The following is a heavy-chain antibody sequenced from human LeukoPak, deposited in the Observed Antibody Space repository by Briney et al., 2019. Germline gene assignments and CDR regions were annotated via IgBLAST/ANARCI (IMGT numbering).Heavy chain of an antibody. D-gene: IGHD3-3*01. V-gene: IGHV4-39*07. CDR3: ARSNYDFWSGYPNPFDY. Sequence: SETLSLTCTVSGGSISSSSYYWGWIRQPPGKGLEWIGSIYYSGSTYYNPSLKSRVTISVDTSKNQFSLKLSSVTAADTAVYYCARSNYDFWSGYPNPFDYWGQGTLVTVSS. CDR1: GGSISSSSYY. CDR2: IYYSGST. J-gene: IGHJ4*02.